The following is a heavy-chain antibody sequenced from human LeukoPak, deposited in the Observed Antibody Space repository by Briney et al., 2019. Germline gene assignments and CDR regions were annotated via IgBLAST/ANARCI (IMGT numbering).Heavy chain of an antibody. V-gene: IGHV1-2*02. D-gene: IGHD3-3*01. J-gene: IGHJ3*02. CDR2: ISPNSGVT. Sequence: ASVKVSCTASGFTFTGYYMHWVRQAPGQGLEWMGWISPNSGVTNYAQRFQGRVTMTRDTSISTAYMEVSRLRSDDTAVYYCARYDPEAGDAFDIWGQGTMVTVSS. CDR1: GFTFTGYY. CDR3: ARYDPEAGDAFDI.